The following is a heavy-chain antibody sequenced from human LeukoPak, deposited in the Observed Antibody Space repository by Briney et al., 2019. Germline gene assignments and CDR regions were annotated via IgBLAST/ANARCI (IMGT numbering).Heavy chain of an antibody. J-gene: IGHJ3*02. CDR1: GFNFDDYA. D-gene: IGHD3-22*01. CDR3: TKEVQRWHSYFYRPSYALDI. CDR2: ISANGGFI. V-gene: IGHV3-9*03. Sequence: PGRSLRLSCAVSGFNFDDYASHWVRQGPGKGLEWVAGISANGGFISYGESVKGRFTISRDNPRNSVFLQMNFLRAEDMAMYFCTKEVQRWHSYFYRPSYALDIWGQGTMVSVSS.